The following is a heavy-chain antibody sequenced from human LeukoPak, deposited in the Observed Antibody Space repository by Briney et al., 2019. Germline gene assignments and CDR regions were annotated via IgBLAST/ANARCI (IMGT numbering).Heavy chain of an antibody. Sequence: SDTLSLTCTVSGGSISPYYWSWIRQPAGKGLEWIGRIYTSGSTNYNPSLKSRVTISVDTSKNQFSLKLSSVTAADTAVYYCARVMVRGTSKAPWFDPWGQGTLVTVSS. CDR1: GGSISPYY. J-gene: IGHJ5*02. V-gene: IGHV4-4*07. CDR3: ARVMVRGTSKAPWFDP. D-gene: IGHD3-10*01. CDR2: IYTSGST.